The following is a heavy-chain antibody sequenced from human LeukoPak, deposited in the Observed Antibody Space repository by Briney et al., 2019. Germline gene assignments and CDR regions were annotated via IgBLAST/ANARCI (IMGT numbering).Heavy chain of an antibody. D-gene: IGHD2-15*01. CDR3: ARGGYCSGGSCYLYYFDY. J-gene: IGHJ4*02. CDR1: GGSISSYY. Sequence: PSETLSLTCTVSGGSISSYYWSWIRQPPGKGLEWIGYIYYSGSTNYNPSLESRVTISVDTSKNQFSLKLSSVTAADTAVYYCARGGYCSGGSCYLYYFDYWGQGTLVTVSS. CDR2: IYYSGST. V-gene: IGHV4-59*01.